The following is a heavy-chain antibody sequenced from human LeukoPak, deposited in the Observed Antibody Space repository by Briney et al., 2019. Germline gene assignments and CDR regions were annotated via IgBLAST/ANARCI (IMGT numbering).Heavy chain of an antibody. Sequence: GGSLRLSCAASGFTFSSFAINWVRQAPGKGLEWVSVITGSGSGADYADSVKGRFTISRDNSQNTVRLQMNSLRAEDTAVYYCARGLQGSYYSLTGYYRGRYCFDYWGQGTLVTVSS. J-gene: IGHJ4*02. CDR3: ARGLQGSYYSLTGYYRGRYCFDY. V-gene: IGHV3-23*01. D-gene: IGHD3-9*01. CDR2: ITGSGSGA. CDR1: GFTFSSFA.